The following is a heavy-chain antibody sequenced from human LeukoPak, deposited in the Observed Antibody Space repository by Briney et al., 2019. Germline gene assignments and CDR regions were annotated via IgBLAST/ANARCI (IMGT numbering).Heavy chain of an antibody. V-gene: IGHV1-69*13. D-gene: IGHD4-17*01. CDR1: GGTFSSYA. Sequence: ASVKVSCKASGGTFSSYAISWVRQAPGQGLEWMGGIIPIFGTANYAQKFQGRVTITADESTSTAYMELRSLRSDDTAMYYCARDAGDYGYDYWGQGTLVIVSS. J-gene: IGHJ4*02. CDR2: IIPIFGTA. CDR3: ARDAGDYGYDY.